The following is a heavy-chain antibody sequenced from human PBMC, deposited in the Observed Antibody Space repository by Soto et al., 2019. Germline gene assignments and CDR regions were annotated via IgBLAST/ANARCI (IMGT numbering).Heavy chain of an antibody. V-gene: IGHV4-59*08. J-gene: IGHJ4*01. CDR3: ARTYTGTVDDY. Sequence: SETLSLTCTVSGGSINSYYWSWIRQPPGKGLEWIGYFHYSGSTTYNPSLKSRVTISVDTSKNQFSLKLSSVTAADTAVYYCARTYTGTVDDYWGQGTLVTVSS. CDR1: GGSINSYY. D-gene: IGHD1-1*01. CDR2: FHYSGST.